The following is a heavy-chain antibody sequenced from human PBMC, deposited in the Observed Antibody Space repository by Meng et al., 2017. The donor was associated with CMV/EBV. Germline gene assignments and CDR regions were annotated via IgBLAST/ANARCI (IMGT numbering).Heavy chain of an antibody. Sequence: GESLKISCKGSGYSFTSYWIGWVRQMPGKGLEWMGIIYPGDSDTRYSPSFQGQVTISADKSISTAYLQWSSLKASDTAMYYCARRSPTHYCSGGSCCLDYWGQGTLVTVSS. D-gene: IGHD2-15*01. CDR1: GYSFTSYW. CDR3: ARRSPTHYCSGGSCCLDY. V-gene: IGHV5-51*01. J-gene: IGHJ4*02. CDR2: IYPGDSDT.